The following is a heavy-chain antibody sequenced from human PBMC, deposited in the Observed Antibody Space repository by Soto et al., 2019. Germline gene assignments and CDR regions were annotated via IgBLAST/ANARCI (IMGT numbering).Heavy chain of an antibody. V-gene: IGHV1-3*01. CDR2: INAGNGNT. D-gene: IGHD1-7*01. CDR1: GYTFTSYA. Sequence: QVPLVQSGAEVKKPGASVKVSCKASGYTFTSYAMHWVRQAPGQRLEWMGWINAGNGNTKYSQKFQGRVTITRDTSASTAYMELSSLRSEDTAVYYCARGGQLELRGYYGMDVWGQGTTVTVSS. J-gene: IGHJ6*02. CDR3: ARGGQLELRGYYGMDV.